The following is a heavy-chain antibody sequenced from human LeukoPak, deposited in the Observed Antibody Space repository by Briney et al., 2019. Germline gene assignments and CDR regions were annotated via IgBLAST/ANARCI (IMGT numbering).Heavy chain of an antibody. CDR3: ARVASPLVCFPTSYDDY. V-gene: IGHV4-30-2*01. Sequence: PSETLSLTCTVSGGSISSGGYYWSWIRQPPGKGLEWIGYIYHSGSTYYNPSLKSRVTISVDRSKNQFSLKLSSVTAADTAVYYCARVASPLVCFPTSYDDYWGQGTLVTVSS. D-gene: IGHD2/OR15-2a*01. CDR1: GGSISSGGYY. J-gene: IGHJ4*02. CDR2: IYHSGST.